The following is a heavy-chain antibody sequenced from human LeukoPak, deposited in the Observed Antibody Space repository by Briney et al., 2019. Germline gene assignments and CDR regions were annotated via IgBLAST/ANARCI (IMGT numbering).Heavy chain of an antibody. V-gene: IGHV1-69*06. D-gene: IGHD3-10*01. Sequence: SVKVSFKASVCTFSSYAISWVRQAPGQGLEGMGGIIPIFGTANYAQKFQGGVTITADKSTSTAYMELSSLRSEDTAVYYCARESITMVRGVIHRGVDYWGQGTLVTVSS. J-gene: IGHJ4*02. CDR1: VCTFSSYA. CDR2: IIPIFGTA. CDR3: ARESITMVRGVIHRGVDY.